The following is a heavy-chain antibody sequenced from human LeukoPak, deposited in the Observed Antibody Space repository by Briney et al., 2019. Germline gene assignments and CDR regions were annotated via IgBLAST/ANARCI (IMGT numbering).Heavy chain of an antibody. CDR2: ISGSGGGT. Sequence: GGSLRLSCAASGFTFSSYAMSWVRQAPGKGLEWVSAISGSGGGTYYADSVKGRFTISRDNPKNTLFLQMNSLRAEDTAVYYCAKGGGYNGYYYYNYMDVRGKGTTVTVSS. V-gene: IGHV3-23*01. CDR1: GFTFSSYA. J-gene: IGHJ6*03. D-gene: IGHD5-24*01. CDR3: AKGGGYNGYYYYNYMDV.